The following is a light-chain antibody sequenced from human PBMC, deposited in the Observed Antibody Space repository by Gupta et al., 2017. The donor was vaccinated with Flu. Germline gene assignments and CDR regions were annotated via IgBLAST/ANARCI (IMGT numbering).Light chain of an antibody. CDR1: QSVSSSY. V-gene: IGKV3-20*01. J-gene: IGKJ1*01. CDR3: QQYGSSPT. CDR2: GAS. Sequence: EIVLTQSPGTLSLSPGERATLSCRASQSVSSSYLAWYQQKPGQAPRLLIYGASSRATGIPDRFSGSGSGTDFTLTISRLEPEDFAVYYCQQYGSSPTCGQVTKVEIK.